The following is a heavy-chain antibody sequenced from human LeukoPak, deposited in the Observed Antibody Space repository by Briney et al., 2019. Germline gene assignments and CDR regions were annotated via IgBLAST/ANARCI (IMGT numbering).Heavy chain of an antibody. V-gene: IGHV4-4*02. CDR3: ARGRHGDFGNWFYP. CDR1: GGSINSSNW. J-gene: IGHJ5*02. Sequence: PSETLSLTCTIFGGSINSSNWWNWVRQSPGKGLEWIGEIFRSGETNYNSSLESRLTISVDRTKNQFSLRLNSVTAADTAVYYCARGRHGDFGNWFYPWGQGTPVIVAS. D-gene: IGHD4-17*01. CDR2: IFRSGET.